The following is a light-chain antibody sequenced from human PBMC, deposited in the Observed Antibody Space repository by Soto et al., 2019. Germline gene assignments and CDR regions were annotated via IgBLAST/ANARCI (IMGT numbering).Light chain of an antibody. V-gene: IGKV1-5*01. J-gene: IGKJ1*01. CDR2: DAS. Sequence: DIQMTQSPSTLSASVGDRVTITCRASQSISKWVAWYQQKPGKAPELLISDASNLQSGVPSRFSGSGSGTQFTLTISSLQPDDFATYYCQQYNSYSFGQGTKVDIK. CDR3: QQYNSYS. CDR1: QSISKW.